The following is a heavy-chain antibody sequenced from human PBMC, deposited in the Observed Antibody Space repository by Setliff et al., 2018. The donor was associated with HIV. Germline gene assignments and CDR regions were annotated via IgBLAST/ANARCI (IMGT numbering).Heavy chain of an antibody. Sequence: SETLSLTCTVSGGSITSFYWNWIRQPAGRGLEWIGRIYTSGSTNYSPSLKSRVSMSVDTSRNQLSLRLTFVTAADTAAYFCARTTILQESFDLWGQGTMVTVSS. J-gene: IGHJ3*01. CDR3: ARTTILQESFDL. CDR2: IYTSGST. CDR1: GGSITSFY. V-gene: IGHV4-4*07. D-gene: IGHD1-1*01.